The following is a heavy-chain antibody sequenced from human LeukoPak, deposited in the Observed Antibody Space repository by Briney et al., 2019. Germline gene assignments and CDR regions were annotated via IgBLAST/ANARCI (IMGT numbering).Heavy chain of an antibody. CDR3: ARDSAGGYSSGWLYYYYYYMDV. J-gene: IGHJ6*03. Sequence: SETLSLTCTVSGGSISSSSYYWGWIRQPPGKGLEWIGSIYYSGSTYYNPSLKSRVTISVNTAKNQFSLKLSSVTAADTAVYYCARDSAGGYSSGWLYYYYYYMDVWGKGTTVTVSS. CDR1: GGSISSSSYY. V-gene: IGHV4-39*07. D-gene: IGHD6-19*01. CDR2: IYYSGST.